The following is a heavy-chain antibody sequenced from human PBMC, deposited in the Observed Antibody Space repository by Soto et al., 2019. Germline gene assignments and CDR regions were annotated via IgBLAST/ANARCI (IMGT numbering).Heavy chain of an antibody. V-gene: IGHV3-23*01. J-gene: IGHJ4*02. CDR1: GFTFSSYA. CDR2: ISGSGGST. Sequence: GGSLRLSCAASGFTFSSYAMSWVRQAPGKGLEWVSAISGSGGSTYYADSVKGRFTISRDNSKNTLYLQMNSLRAEDTAVYYLAKGLGSLPPFYYDSSGYYYLDYWGQGTLVTVSS. CDR3: AKGLGSLPPFYYDSSGYYYLDY. D-gene: IGHD3-22*01.